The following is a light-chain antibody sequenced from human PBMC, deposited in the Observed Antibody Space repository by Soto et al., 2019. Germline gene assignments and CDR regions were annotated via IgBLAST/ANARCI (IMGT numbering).Light chain of an antibody. CDR2: GAS. CDR1: QSVSNNY. V-gene: IGKV3-20*01. J-gene: IGKJ4*01. Sequence: EIVLTQSPCTLSLSPGERATLSCRASQSVSNNYLAWYQQKPGQAPRLLIYGASNRATGIPDRFSGSGSGTDFTLTISRVDPEDFAVYYCQQCGISPLTFGGGTKVDIK. CDR3: QQCGISPLT.